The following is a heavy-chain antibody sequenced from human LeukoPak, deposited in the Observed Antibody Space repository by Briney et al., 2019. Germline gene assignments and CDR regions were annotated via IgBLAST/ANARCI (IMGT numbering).Heavy chain of an antibody. CDR3: ARDLSDSSGWYFDL. J-gene: IGHJ2*01. CDR1: GFTFSTYS. V-gene: IGHV3-21*01. D-gene: IGHD3-22*01. CDR2: ISSSSSYI. Sequence: PGGSLRLSCAASGFTFSTYSMNWVRQAPGKGLEWASFISSSSSYIYYADSVKGRFTISRDNAKNSLYLQMNSLRAEDTAVYYCARDLSDSSGWYFDLWGRGTLVTVSS.